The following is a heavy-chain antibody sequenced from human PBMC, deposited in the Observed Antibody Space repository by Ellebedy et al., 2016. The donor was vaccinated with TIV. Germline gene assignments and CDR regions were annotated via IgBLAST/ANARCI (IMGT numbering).Heavy chain of an antibody. CDR1: GFTFNSYN. J-gene: IGHJ4*02. D-gene: IGHD1-26*01. V-gene: IGHV3-21*01. Sequence: PGGSLRLSCAASGFTFNSYNMHWVRQAPGKGLEWVSSIGSSSGYIYYADSVKGRFTISRDNAKNTLYVQMNSLRAEDTAVYYCARDGIVGGPTEYYFDSWGQGTLVTVSS. CDR3: ARDGIVGGPTEYYFDS. CDR2: IGSSSGYI.